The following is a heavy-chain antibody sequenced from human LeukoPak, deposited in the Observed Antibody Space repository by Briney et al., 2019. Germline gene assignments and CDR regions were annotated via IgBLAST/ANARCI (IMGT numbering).Heavy chain of an antibody. D-gene: IGHD3-16*01. CDR3: AKGDWFDP. Sequence: GGSLRLSCAASGFTFSSYWMHWVRQAPGKGLAWVSRINTDGSSTSNADSVKGRFTISRDNAKNTLYLQMNSLRAEDTAVYYCAKGDWFDPWGQGTLVTVSS. CDR2: INTDGSST. J-gene: IGHJ5*02. CDR1: GFTFSSYW. V-gene: IGHV3-74*01.